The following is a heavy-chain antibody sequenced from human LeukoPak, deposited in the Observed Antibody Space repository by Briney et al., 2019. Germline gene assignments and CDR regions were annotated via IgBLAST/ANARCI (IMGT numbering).Heavy chain of an antibody. Sequence: ASVKVPRKASGYTCTGYYMHWVRQAPGQGLEWMGWVNPNRGGTKYAQKFQGRVTMSRDTSINTAYMELSRLRSDDTAVYYCASGLDDSSGYYDKQFDYWGQGTLVTVSS. CDR3: ASGLDDSSGYYDKQFDY. V-gene: IGHV1-2*02. D-gene: IGHD3-22*01. J-gene: IGHJ4*02. CDR2: VNPNRGGT. CDR1: GYTCTGYY.